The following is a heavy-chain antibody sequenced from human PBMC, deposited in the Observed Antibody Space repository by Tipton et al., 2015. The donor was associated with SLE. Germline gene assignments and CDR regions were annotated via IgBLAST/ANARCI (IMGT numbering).Heavy chain of an antibody. Sequence: TLSLTCNVSGGSISSHYWSWIRQPPGKGLEWIGYISYSETTNYNPSLKSRVTISVDTSKNQFSLKLRSVTAADTAVYYCAGAWQGYCSGGTCYVLDYWGQGTLVTVSS. J-gene: IGHJ4*02. CDR2: ISYSETT. D-gene: IGHD2-15*01. CDR1: GGSISSHY. V-gene: IGHV4-59*11. CDR3: AGAWQGYCSGGTCYVLDY.